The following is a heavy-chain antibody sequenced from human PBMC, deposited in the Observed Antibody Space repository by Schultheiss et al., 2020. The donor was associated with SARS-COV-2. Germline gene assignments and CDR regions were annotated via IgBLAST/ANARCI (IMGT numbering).Heavy chain of an antibody. CDR3: ARGDYYGSGSSSAFDI. CDR1: GFTFSSYD. V-gene: IGHV3-13*05. Sequence: GSLRLSCAASGFTFSSYDMHWVRQATGKGLEWVSAIGTAGDPYYPGSVKGRFTISRENAKNSLYLQMNSLRAGDTAVYYCARGDYYGSGSSSAFDIWGQGTMVTVSS. CDR2: IGTAGDP. J-gene: IGHJ3*02. D-gene: IGHD3-10*01.